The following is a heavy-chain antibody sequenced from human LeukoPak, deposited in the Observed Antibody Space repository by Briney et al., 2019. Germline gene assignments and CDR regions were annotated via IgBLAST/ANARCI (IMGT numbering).Heavy chain of an antibody. D-gene: IGHD5-18*01. J-gene: IGHJ4*02. CDR2: IYYSGST. Sequence: SETLSLTCTVSGGSISSSSYYWGWIRQPPGKGLEWIGSIYYSGSTYYNPSLKSRVTISVDTSKNQFSLKLSSVTAADTAVYYCARGPRGYSYAQAIYWGQGTLVTVSS. CDR1: GGSISSSSYY. CDR3: ARGPRGYSYAQAIY. V-gene: IGHV4-39*01.